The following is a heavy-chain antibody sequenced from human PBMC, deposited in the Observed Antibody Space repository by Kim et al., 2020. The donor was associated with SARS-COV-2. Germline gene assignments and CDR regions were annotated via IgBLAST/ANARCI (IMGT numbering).Heavy chain of an antibody. CDR2: INHSGST. Sequence: SETLSLTCAVYGGSFSGYYWSWIRQPPGKGLEWIGEINHSGSTNYNPSLKSRVTISVDTSKNQFSLKLSSVTAADTAVYYCARGSNYYGSGSYYPSWGQGTLVTVSS. D-gene: IGHD3-10*01. CDR3: ARGSNYYGSGSYYPS. CDR1: GGSFSGYY. J-gene: IGHJ4*02. V-gene: IGHV4-34*01.